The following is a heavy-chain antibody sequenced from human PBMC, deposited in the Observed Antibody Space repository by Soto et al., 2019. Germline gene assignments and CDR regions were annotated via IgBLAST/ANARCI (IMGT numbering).Heavy chain of an antibody. Sequence: HPGGSLRLSCAASGLTVSGKKYVAWVRQAPGKGLEWVSALYDVDGSFYSDSVKGRFTISRDNAKNSLYLQMNSLRAEDTAIYYCASAYSTSWYENWFDPWGQGTLVTVSS. CDR3: ASAYSTSWYENWFDP. D-gene: IGHD6-13*01. CDR1: GLTVSGKKY. CDR2: LYDVDGS. V-gene: IGHV3-66*01. J-gene: IGHJ5*02.